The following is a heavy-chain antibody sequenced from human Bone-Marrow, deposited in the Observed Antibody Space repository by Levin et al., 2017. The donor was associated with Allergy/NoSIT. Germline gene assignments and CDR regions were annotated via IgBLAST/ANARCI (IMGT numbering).Heavy chain of an antibody. CDR2: IKQGGETK. CDR1: GFSFSRYY. Sequence: GGSLRLSCEASGFSFSRYYMNWVRRAPGKGLEWVANIKQGGETKKYMDSVKGRFTISRDDAKSSLYMQMNSLRAEDTAVYYCARDGGGSTWSWSGFDLWGQGIMVIVSS. D-gene: IGHD3-16*01. J-gene: IGHJ4*02. V-gene: IGHV3-7*01. CDR3: ARDGGGSTWSWSGFDL.